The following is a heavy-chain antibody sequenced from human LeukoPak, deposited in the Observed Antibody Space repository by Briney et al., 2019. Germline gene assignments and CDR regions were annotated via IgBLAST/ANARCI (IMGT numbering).Heavy chain of an antibody. Sequence: NPSETLSLTCAVYGGSFSGYYWNWIRQPPGKGLEWIGEINHSGSTNYNPSLKSRVTISVDTSKNQFSLKLSSVTAADTAVYYCAKSGYSSSWYPRYWGQGTLVTVSS. CDR3: AKSGYSSSWYPRY. J-gene: IGHJ4*02. D-gene: IGHD6-13*01. CDR2: INHSGST. V-gene: IGHV4-34*01. CDR1: GGSFSGYY.